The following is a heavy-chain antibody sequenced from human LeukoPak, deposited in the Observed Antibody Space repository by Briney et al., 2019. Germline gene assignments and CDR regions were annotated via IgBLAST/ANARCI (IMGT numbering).Heavy chain of an antibody. CDR3: ARVVAATGSSWYDY. CDR1: GFTFSSHS. V-gene: IGHV3-21*01. CDR2: ISSSSSYI. D-gene: IGHD6-13*01. J-gene: IGHJ4*02. Sequence: GGSLRLSCAASGFTFSSHSMNWVRQAPGKGLEWVSSISSSSSYIYYADSVKGRFTISRDNAKNSLYLQMNSLRAEDTAVYYCARVVAATGSSWYDYWGQGTLVTVSS.